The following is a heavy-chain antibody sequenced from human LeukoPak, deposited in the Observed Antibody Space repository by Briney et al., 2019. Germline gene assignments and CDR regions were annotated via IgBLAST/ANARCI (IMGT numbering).Heavy chain of an antibody. D-gene: IGHD3-3*01. J-gene: IGHJ5*02. CDR1: GGSISSYY. V-gene: IGHV4-4*07. CDR2: IYTSGST. CDR3: ARETYYDFWSGSPASMNWFDP. Sequence: SETLSLTCAVSGGSISSYYWSWIRQPAGKGLEWIGRIYTSGSTNYNPSLKSRVTMSVDTSKNQFSLKLSSVTAADTAVYYCARETYYDFWSGSPASMNWFDPWGQGTLVTVSS.